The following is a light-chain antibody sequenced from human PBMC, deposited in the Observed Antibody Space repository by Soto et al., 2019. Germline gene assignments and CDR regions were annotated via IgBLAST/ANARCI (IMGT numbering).Light chain of an antibody. CDR3: QSYDSSLSVV. Sequence: QSVLTQPPSVSGAPGQRVTISCTGSSSNIGAGYDVSWYQQLPGTAPKLLIYVNINRPSGVPDRFSGSKSGTSASLAITGLQAEDEADYYCQSYDSSLSVVFGGGTQLTVL. J-gene: IGLJ2*01. V-gene: IGLV1-40*01. CDR1: SSNIGAGYD. CDR2: VNI.